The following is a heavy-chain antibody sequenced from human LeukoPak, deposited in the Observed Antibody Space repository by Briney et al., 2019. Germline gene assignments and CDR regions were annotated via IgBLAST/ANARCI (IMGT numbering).Heavy chain of an antibody. V-gene: IGHV3-49*03. CDR2: IRSKAYGRTT. CDR3: TRATLNYFYNGGYY. Sequence: GGSLRLSCTASGLTFGDYAMNWFRQAPGKGLEWVGFIRSKAYGRTTEYAASVKGRFTISRDDSKSIGYLQMTSLKTEDRAMYYCTRATLNYFYNGGYYWGQGTLVTVSS. CDR1: GLTFGDYA. J-gene: IGHJ4*02. D-gene: IGHD3-22*01.